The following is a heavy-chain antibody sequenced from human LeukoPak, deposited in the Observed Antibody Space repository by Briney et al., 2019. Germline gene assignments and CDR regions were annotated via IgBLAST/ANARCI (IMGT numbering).Heavy chain of an antibody. V-gene: IGHV4-39*07. CDR3: ARGCEDEVVPAAADSKPYFDY. CDR2: IYYSGST. CDR1: GGSISSSSYY. Sequence: SETLSLTCTVSGGSISSSSYYWGWIRQPPGKGLEWIGSIYYSGSTYYNPSLKSRVTISVDTSKNQFSLKLSSVTAADTAVYYCARGCEDEVVPAAADSKPYFDYWGQGTLVTVSS. D-gene: IGHD2-2*01. J-gene: IGHJ4*02.